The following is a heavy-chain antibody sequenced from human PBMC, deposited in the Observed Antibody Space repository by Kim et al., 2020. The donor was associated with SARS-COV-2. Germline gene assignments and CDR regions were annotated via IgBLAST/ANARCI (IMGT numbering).Heavy chain of an antibody. V-gene: IGHV3-30*02. J-gene: IGHJ4*02. Sequence: GGSLRLSCRASGFTFRSYDMDWVRQAPSKGLEWVSFIRSDGTDEYYADSVQSRFTISRDNSKNTLYLQMNSLTAEDTAVYYCARDRVQSPTVFDYWGQGILVTVSS. CDR3: ARDRVQSPTVFDY. D-gene: IGHD1-1*01. CDR1: GFTFRSYD. CDR2: IRSDGTDE.